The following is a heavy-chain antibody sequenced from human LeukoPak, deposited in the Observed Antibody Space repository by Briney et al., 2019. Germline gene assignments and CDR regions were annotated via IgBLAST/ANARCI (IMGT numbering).Heavy chain of an antibody. CDR2: ISSSSSII. J-gene: IGHJ4*02. Sequence: TGGSLRLSCAASGFTFSSYSVNWVRQAPGKGLEWVSYISSSSSIIYYADSVKGRFTISRDNAKNSLYLQMNSLRAEDTAVYYCASQVKLAAAGLAYWGQGTLVTVSS. CDR1: GFTFSSYS. D-gene: IGHD6-13*01. V-gene: IGHV3-48*01. CDR3: ASQVKLAAAGLAY.